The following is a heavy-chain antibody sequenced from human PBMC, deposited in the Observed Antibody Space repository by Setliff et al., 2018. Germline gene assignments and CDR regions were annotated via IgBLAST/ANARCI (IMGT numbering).Heavy chain of an antibody. CDR1: GFSFRSYE. CDR3: TRDVYDFRTGEAGP. V-gene: IGHV3-48*03. CDR2: ISSDAATI. J-gene: IGHJ5*02. Sequence: GGSLRLSCVGSGFSFRSYEMNWVRQAPGKGLEWVSHISSDAATIYYADSVKGRFTISRDNAKNSLYLQMNSLRAEDTAVYYCTRDVYDFRTGEAGPWGQGARVTVSS. D-gene: IGHD3-3*01.